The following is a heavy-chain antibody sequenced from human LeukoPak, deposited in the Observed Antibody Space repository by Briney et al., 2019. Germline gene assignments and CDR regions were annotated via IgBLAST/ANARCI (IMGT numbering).Heavy chain of an antibody. CDR3: ARDLIAVRPGWFDP. CDR2: ISAYNGNT. J-gene: IGHJ5*02. Sequence: ASVKVSCKASGYTFTTYGISWVRLAPGQGLEWMGRISAYNGNTNYAQQFQGRVTMTTDTSMSTAYMELRSLRSDDTAVYYCARDLIAVRPGWFDPWGQGSPVTVSS. D-gene: IGHD6-6*01. CDR1: GYTFTTYG. V-gene: IGHV1-18*01.